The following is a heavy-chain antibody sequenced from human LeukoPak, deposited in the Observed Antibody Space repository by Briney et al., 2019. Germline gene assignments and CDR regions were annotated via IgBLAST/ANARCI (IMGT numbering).Heavy chain of an antibody. CDR1: GGSISSGDYY. CDR2: IYYSGST. V-gene: IGHV4-30-4*08. J-gene: IGHJ5*02. CDR3: ARGGGYNWFDP. Sequence: SETLSLTCTVSGGSISSGDYYWRWIRQPPGKGLEWIGYIYYSGSTYYNPSLKSRVTISVDTSKNQFSLKLSSVTAADTAVYYCARGGGYNWFDPWGQGTLVTVSS.